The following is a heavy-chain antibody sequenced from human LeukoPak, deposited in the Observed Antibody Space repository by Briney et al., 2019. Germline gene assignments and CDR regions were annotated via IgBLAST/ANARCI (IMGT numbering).Heavy chain of an antibody. J-gene: IGHJ4*02. CDR3: ARPSYGSGSPYDY. V-gene: IGHV3-7*01. CDR2: IKQDGSEK. D-gene: IGHD3-10*01. CDR1: GFTFSSYW. Sequence: PGGSLRLSCAASGFTFSSYWMSWVPQAPGKGLEWVANIKQDGSEKYYVDSVKGRFTISRDNAKNSLYLQMNSLRAEDTAVYYCARPSYGSGSPYDYWGQGTLVTVSS.